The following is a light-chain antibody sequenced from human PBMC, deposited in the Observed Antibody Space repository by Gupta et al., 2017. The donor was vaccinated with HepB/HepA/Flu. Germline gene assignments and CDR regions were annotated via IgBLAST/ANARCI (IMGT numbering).Light chain of an antibody. CDR1: SSDIGNYNS. V-gene: IGLV2-14*03. Sequence: QSALTQPASVSGSPVQSIAISCTGTSSDIGNYNSVSWHQHHPGNDLKLIIYDVRNRPAGSSNRCSGSKSGNTAALTISGRQAEDEGDYYCSADTTSSPVFGGGTKLTVL. J-gene: IGLJ2*01. CDR3: SADTTSSPV. CDR2: DVR.